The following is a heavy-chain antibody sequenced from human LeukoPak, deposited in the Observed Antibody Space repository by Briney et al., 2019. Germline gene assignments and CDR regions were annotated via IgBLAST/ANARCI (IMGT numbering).Heavy chain of an antibody. D-gene: IGHD2-2*01. V-gene: IGHV3-21*01. CDR3: ARDHLRYCSSTSCPHHAFDI. CDR1: GFTFSSYS. J-gene: IGHJ3*02. CDR2: ISSSSSYI. Sequence: GGSLRLSCAASGFTFSSYSMNWVRQAPGKGLEWVSYISSSSSYIYYADSVKGRFTSSRDNAKNTMYLQMNSLRAEEQAVYYCARDHLRYCSSTSCPHHAFDIWGQGTMVTVCS.